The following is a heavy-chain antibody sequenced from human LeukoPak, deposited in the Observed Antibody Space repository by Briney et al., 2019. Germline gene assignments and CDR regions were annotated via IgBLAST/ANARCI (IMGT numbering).Heavy chain of an antibody. CDR1: GFTFANYA. CDR2: ISTDVTI. D-gene: IGHD3-16*01. CDR3: AKLGHGGYYSYMDV. J-gene: IGHJ6*03. V-gene: IGHV3-23*01. Sequence: PGGSLRLSCAVSGFTFANYAMTWVRQAPGKGLESVSSISTDVTIYYAHSVKGRFTLSRDNSKNTLYLQMSSLRAEDTAVYYCAKLGHGGYYSYMDVWGKGTTVTVSS.